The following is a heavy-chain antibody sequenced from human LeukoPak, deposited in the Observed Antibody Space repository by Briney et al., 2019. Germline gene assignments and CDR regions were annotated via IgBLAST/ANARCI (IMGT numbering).Heavy chain of an antibody. V-gene: IGHV3-23*01. CDR3: ARDSSSSFDY. CDR2: MSGSGENT. J-gene: IGHJ4*02. D-gene: IGHD6-13*01. Sequence: GGSLRLSCAASGFTFINYAMNWVRQAPGKGLEWVSSMSGSGENTFYAGSVKGRFTISRDNSQNTLYLQMDSLRAEDTAVYYCARDSSSSFDYWGQGTLVTVSS. CDR1: GFTFINYA.